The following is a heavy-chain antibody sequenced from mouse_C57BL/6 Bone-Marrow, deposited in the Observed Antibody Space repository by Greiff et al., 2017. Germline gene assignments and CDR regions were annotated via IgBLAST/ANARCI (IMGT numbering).Heavy chain of an antibody. J-gene: IGHJ3*01. D-gene: IGHD1-1*01. CDR1: GYTFTSYW. V-gene: IGHV1-61*01. CDR2: IYPSDSET. Sequence: QVQLQQPGAELVRPGSSVKLSCKASGYTFTSYWMDWVKQRPGQGLEWIGNIYPSDSETHYNQKFKDKATLTVDKSSSTAYMQLSSLTSEDSAVYYCAREVYGSSGFAYWGQGTLVTVAA. CDR3: AREVYGSSGFAY.